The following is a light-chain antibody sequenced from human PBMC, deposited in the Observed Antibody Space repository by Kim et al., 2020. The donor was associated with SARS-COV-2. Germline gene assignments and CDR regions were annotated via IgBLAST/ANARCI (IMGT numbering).Light chain of an antibody. CDR2: GKS. CDR1: SLRHYY. J-gene: IGLJ2*01. CDR3: NSRDSSTNQLV. Sequence: AVGQTVTITCQGDSLRHYYASWYQQKPGQAPVVVIYGKSNRHSGIPDRFSGSTSGNTASLTIAGAQAEDEADYYCNSRDSSTNQLVFGGGTQLTVL. V-gene: IGLV3-19*01.